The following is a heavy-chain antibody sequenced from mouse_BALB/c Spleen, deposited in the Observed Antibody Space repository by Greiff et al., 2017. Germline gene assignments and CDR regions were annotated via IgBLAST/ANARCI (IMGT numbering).Heavy chain of an antibody. D-gene: IGHD4-1*01. Sequence: QVQLQQSGAELARPGASVKLSCKASGYTFTDYYINWVKQRTGQGLEWIGEIYPGSGNTYYNEKFKGKATLTADKSSSTAYMQLSSLTSEDSAVYVCARSRDWDGFAYWGQGTLVTVSA. CDR1: GYTFTDYY. J-gene: IGHJ3*01. CDR2: IYPGSGNT. CDR3: ARSRDWDGFAY. V-gene: IGHV1-77*01.